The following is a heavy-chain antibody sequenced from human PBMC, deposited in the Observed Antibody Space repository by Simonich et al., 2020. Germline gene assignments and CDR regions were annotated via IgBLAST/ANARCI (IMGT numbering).Heavy chain of an antibody. Sequence: EVQLLESGGGLVQPGGSLRLSCAASGFTFSSYAMSWVHQAPGKGLGGVSAISGSGGSTYDADSGKGRFTISRDNTKNTLYLQINSLRAEDTAVYYCAKRSGVSITGTFDYWGQGTLVTVSS. CDR2: ISGSGGST. CDR3: AKRSGVSITGTFDY. V-gene: IGHV3-23*01. D-gene: IGHD1-7*01. J-gene: IGHJ4*02. CDR1: GFTFSSYA.